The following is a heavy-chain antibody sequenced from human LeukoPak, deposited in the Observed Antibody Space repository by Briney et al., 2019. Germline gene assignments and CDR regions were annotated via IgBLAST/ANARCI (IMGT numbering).Heavy chain of an antibody. D-gene: IGHD3-3*01. J-gene: IGHJ3*02. CDR2: IYYSGST. Sequence: SETLSLTCSVSGGSISSYYWSWIRQPPGKGLEWIGYIYYSGSTNYNPSLKSRVTISVHTSKKQFSLKLISVTAADTAVYYCARADKIYGVNAFDIWGKGTMVTVSS. V-gene: IGHV4-59*01. CDR1: GGSISSYY. CDR3: ARADKIYGVNAFDI.